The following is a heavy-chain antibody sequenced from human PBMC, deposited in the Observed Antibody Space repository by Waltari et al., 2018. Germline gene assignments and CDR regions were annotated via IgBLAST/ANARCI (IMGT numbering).Heavy chain of an antibody. D-gene: IGHD6-19*01. CDR3: ARRNGCDY. V-gene: IGHV3-7*01. J-gene: IGHJ4*02. CDR2: IKQDGSEK. Sequence: EVQLVESGGGLVQPGGSLRLSCAASGFTFSDNWMTWVRQAPGKGLEWVANIKQDGSEKYYVDSVKGRFTSSRDNAKNSLYLQMNSLRAEDSAVYYCARRNGCDYWGQGTLVTVSS. CDR1: GFTFSDNW.